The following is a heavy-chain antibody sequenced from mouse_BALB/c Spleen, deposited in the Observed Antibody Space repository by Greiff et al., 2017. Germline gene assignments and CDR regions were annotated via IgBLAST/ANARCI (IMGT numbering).Heavy chain of an antibody. J-gene: IGHJ2*01. CDR1: GDSITSGY. CDR3: ARYPGDGYYFRGFYYIDY. V-gene: IGHV3-8*02. CDR2: ISYSGST. D-gene: IGHD2-3*01. Sequence: EVKVEESGPSLVKPSQTLSLTCSVTGDSITSGYWNWIRKFPGNKLEYMGYISYSGSTYYNPSLKSRISITRDTSKNQYYLQLNSVTTEDTATYYCARYPGDGYYFRGFYYIDYWGQGTTLTVSS.